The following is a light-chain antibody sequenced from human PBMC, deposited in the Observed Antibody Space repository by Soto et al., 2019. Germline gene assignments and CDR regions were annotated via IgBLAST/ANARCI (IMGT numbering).Light chain of an antibody. V-gene: IGKV1-39*01. J-gene: IGKJ2*01. CDR3: QQSYSTPPDT. CDR2: AAS. CDR1: QSISSY. Sequence: DIQMTQSPSSLSASVGDRVTITCRASQSISSYLNWYQQKPGKAPKLLIYAASSLQSGVPSRFSGSGSGTDFTLTISSLKPEDFATYYCQQSYSTPPDTFGQGTKLEIK.